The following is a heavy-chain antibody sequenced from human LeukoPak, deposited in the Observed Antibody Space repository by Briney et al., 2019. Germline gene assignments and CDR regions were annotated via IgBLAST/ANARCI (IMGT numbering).Heavy chain of an antibody. CDR3: ARDLDSGSYYMDYYYGMDV. Sequence: ASVKVSCKASGYTFTSYAMNWVRQAPGQGLEWMGIINPSGGSTSYAQEFQGRVTMTRDTSTSTVYMELSSLRSEDTAVYYCARDLDSGSYYMDYYYGMDVWGQGTTVTVSS. J-gene: IGHJ6*02. CDR1: GYTFTSYA. V-gene: IGHV1-46*01. D-gene: IGHD1-26*01. CDR2: INPSGGST.